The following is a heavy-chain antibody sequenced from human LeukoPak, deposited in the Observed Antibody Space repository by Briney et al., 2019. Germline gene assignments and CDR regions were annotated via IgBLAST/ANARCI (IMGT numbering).Heavy chain of an antibody. Sequence: KSGGSLRLSCAASGFTFSSYSMNWVRQAPGKGLEWVSSISSSSSHIYYADSVKGRFTISRDNAKNSLYLQMNSLRAEDTAVYYCARRYCSSTSCYVNDYWGQGTLVTVSS. CDR2: ISSSSSHI. D-gene: IGHD2-2*01. CDR3: ARRYCSSTSCYVNDY. CDR1: GFTFSSYS. J-gene: IGHJ4*02. V-gene: IGHV3-21*01.